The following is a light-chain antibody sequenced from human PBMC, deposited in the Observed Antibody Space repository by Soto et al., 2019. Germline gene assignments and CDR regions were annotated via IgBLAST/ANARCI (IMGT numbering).Light chain of an antibody. CDR3: QKYYNWNRR. Sequence: AIRMTQSPSSFSASTGDRVTITCRASQGISSYLAWYQQKPGKAPKLLIYAASTLQSGVPSRFSGSGSGTDFTLTISCPQSEDFAVYYCQKYYNWNRRCGQGTKVDIK. J-gene: IGKJ1*01. V-gene: IGKV1-8*01. CDR1: QGISSY. CDR2: AAS.